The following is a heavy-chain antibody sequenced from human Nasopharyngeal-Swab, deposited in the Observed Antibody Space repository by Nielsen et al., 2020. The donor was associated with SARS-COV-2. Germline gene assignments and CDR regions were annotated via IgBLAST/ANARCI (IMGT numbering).Heavy chain of an antibody. J-gene: IGHJ4*02. CDR1: GYTLTELS. V-gene: IGHV1-24*01. CDR2: FDPEDGET. D-gene: IGHD6-13*01. CDR3: AFRWWRSSWYGDY. Sequence: ASVKVSCKVSGYTLTELSMHWVRQAPGKGLEWRGGFDPEDGETIYAQKFQGRVTMTEDTSTDTAYMELSSLRSEDTAVYYCAFRWWRSSWYGDYWGQGTLVTVSS.